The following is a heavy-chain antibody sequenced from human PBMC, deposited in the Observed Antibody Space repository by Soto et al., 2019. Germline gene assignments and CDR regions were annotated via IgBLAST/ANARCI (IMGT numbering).Heavy chain of an antibody. J-gene: IGHJ4*02. CDR2: ISYDGSNK. D-gene: IGHD3-3*01. V-gene: IGHV3-30-3*01. CDR3: ARGDEWPSF. Sequence: GGSLRLSCAASGFTFSSYAMHWVRQAPGKGLEWVAVISYDGSNKYYADSVKGRFTISRDNSKNTLYLQMNSLRAEDTAVYYCARGDEWPSFWGQGTLVTVSS. CDR1: GFTFSSYA.